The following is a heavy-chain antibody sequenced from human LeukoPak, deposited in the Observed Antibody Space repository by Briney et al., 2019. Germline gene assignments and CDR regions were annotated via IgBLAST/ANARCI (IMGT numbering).Heavy chain of an antibody. J-gene: IGHJ4*02. CDR3: ARNGGKGGYSSSWYIKTFDY. CDR2: ISYDGSNK. CDR1: GFIFSSYA. Sequence: GGSLRLSCAASGFIFSSYAMHWVRQAPGKGLEWVAVISYDGSNKYYADSVKGRFTISRDNSKNTLYLQMNSLRAEDTAVYYCARNGGKGGYSSSWYIKTFDYWGQGTLVTVSS. D-gene: IGHD6-13*01. V-gene: IGHV3-30-3*01.